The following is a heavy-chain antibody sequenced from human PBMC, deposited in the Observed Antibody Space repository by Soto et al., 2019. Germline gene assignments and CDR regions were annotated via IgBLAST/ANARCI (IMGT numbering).Heavy chain of an antibody. CDR1: GFTFSTHA. Sequence: QVHLVESGGGVVRPGGSLRISCAASGFTFSTHAMHWVRQAPAKGLEWVALISYDGTTKYYADSVKGRFTISRDNSKNTLYLQMNSLRGEDMAIYCCARDRPYSSSWYPEYWGQGTLVTVSS. J-gene: IGHJ1*01. D-gene: IGHD6-13*01. CDR2: ISYDGTTK. V-gene: IGHV3-30-3*01. CDR3: ARDRPYSSSWYPEY.